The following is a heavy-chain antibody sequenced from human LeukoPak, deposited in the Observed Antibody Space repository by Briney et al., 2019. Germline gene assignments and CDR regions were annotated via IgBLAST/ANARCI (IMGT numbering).Heavy chain of an antibody. D-gene: IGHD3-10*01. J-gene: IGHJ3*02. CDR3: ARGWFGELFDAFDI. CDR1: GFTVSSNY. Sequence: PGGSLRLSCAASGFTVSSNYRSWVRQAPGKGLERVSVIYRGGNTYYADSVKGRFTISRDNSKNTLYLQMNSLRAEDTAFYYCARGWFGELFDAFDIWGQGTMVTVSS. V-gene: IGHV3-53*01. CDR2: IYRGGNT.